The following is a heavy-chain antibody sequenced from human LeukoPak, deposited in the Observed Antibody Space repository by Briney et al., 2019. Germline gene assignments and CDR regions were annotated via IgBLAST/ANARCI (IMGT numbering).Heavy chain of an antibody. Sequence: GRSLRLSCAASGFTFSSYAMHRVRQTPGKGLEWVAVISYDGSNKYYADSVKGRFTISRDNSKNTLYLQMNSLRAEDTAVYYCARGRSGYYYPNWGQGTLVTVSS. CDR2: ISYDGSNK. CDR3: ARGRSGYYYPN. J-gene: IGHJ4*02. D-gene: IGHD3-22*01. V-gene: IGHV3-30-3*01. CDR1: GFTFSSYA.